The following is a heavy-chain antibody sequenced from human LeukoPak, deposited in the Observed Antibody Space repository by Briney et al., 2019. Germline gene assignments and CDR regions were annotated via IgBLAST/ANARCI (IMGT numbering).Heavy chain of an antibody. CDR1: GFTFSSYG. V-gene: IGHV3-30*18. Sequence: PGRSLRLSCAASGFTFSSYGMHWVRQAPGKGLEWVAVISYDGSNKYYADSVKGRFTISRDNSKNTLYLQMNSLRAEDTAVYYCAKDLYRTVVVAATPDYWGQGTLVTVSS. D-gene: IGHD2-15*01. J-gene: IGHJ4*02. CDR2: ISYDGSNK. CDR3: AKDLYRTVVVAATPDY.